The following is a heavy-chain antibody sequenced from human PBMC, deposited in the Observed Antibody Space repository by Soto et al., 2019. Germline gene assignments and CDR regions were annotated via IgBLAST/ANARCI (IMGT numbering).Heavy chain of an antibody. D-gene: IGHD2-2*01. CDR3: ARYIPGVRYYGMDV. CDR2: IGESGTPT. CDR1: GFTFSSYA. J-gene: IGHJ6*02. Sequence: PGGSLRLSCAASGFTFSSYAMKGVRQAPGKGLEWVSLIGESGTPTYYADSVKGRFTISRDNSGNTLFLEMYSLRAEDTAVYYCARYIPGVRYYGMDVWGQGTTLTVSS. V-gene: IGHV3-23*01.